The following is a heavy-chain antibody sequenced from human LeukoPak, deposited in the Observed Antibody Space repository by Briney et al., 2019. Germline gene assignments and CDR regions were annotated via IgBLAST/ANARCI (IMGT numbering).Heavy chain of an antibody. V-gene: IGHV3-66*01. CDR3: ARSQSLRSPFDY. D-gene: IGHD5-12*01. Sequence: AGGSLRLSCAASGFIVSNNYMTWVRQAPGKGLEWVSAIYSGGSTYYSNSVKGRFTISRDNSKNTLYLQMNSLRAEDTAVYYCARSQSLRSPFDYWGQGTLVTVSS. CDR1: GFIVSNNY. CDR2: IYSGGST. J-gene: IGHJ4*02.